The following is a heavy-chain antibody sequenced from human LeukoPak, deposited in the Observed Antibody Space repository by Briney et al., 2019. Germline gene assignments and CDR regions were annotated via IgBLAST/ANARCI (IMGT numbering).Heavy chain of an antibody. J-gene: IGHJ4*02. CDR1: GGSISSGGYY. Sequence: PSETLSLTCAVSGGSISSGGYYWSWIRQHPGKGLEWIGYIYYSGSTYYNPSLKSRVTISVDTSKNQFSLKLSSVTAEDTAVYYCASWYDSSGYSDYWGQGTLVTVSS. CDR2: IYYSGST. CDR3: ASWYDSSGYSDY. D-gene: IGHD3-22*01. V-gene: IGHV4-31*11.